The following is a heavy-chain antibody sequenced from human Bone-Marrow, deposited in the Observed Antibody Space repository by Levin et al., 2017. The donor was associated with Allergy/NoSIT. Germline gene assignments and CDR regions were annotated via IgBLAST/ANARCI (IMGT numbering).Heavy chain of an antibody. CDR1: GFTFHTYA. J-gene: IGHJ5*02. V-gene: IGHV3-23*01. D-gene: IGHD2-8*01. Sequence: PGWSLRLSCAASGFTFHTYAMNWVRQTPGKGLEWVSTIGSDGNNTFYADSVQGRFTISRDNSKNTLYMQMNSLRDDDTGVYYCAKHGYCPDVVCRRTTGFDPWGQGTLVTVS. CDR3: AKHGYCPDVVCRRTTGFDP. CDR2: IGSDGNNT.